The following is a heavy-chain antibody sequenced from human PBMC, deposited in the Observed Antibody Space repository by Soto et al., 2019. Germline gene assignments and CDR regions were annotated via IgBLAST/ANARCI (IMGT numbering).Heavy chain of an antibody. CDR3: ARATGTFDAFDI. Sequence: GGSLRLSCAASGFTFSSYSMNWVRQAPGKGLEWVSSISSSSSYIYYADSVKGRFTISRDNAKNSLYLQMNSLRAEDTAVYYGARATGTFDAFDIWGQGTMVNVSS. D-gene: IGHD1-1*01. J-gene: IGHJ3*02. V-gene: IGHV3-21*01. CDR1: GFTFSSYS. CDR2: ISSSSSYI.